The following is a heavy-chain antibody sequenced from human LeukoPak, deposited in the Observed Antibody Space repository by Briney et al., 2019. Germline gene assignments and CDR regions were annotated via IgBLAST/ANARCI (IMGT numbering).Heavy chain of an antibody. J-gene: IGHJ4*02. CDR1: GGSFSGYY. CDR2: IYYSGST. D-gene: IGHD7-27*01. Sequence: SETLSLTCAVYGGSFSGYYWSWIRQPPGKGLEWIGYIYYSGSTNYNPSLKSRVTISVDTSKNQFSLKLSSVTAADTAVYYCARGPPSGDYFDYWGQGTLVTVSS. V-gene: IGHV4-59*01. CDR3: ARGPPSGDYFDY.